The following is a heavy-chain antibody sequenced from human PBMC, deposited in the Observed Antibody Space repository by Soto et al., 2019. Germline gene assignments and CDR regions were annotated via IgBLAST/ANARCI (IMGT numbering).Heavy chain of an antibody. CDR1: GGTFSSYA. D-gene: IGHD2-2*01. CDR2: IIPIFGTA. CDR3: AREPRLVRYYYGMDV. J-gene: IGHJ6*02. V-gene: IGHV1-69*12. Sequence: QVQLVQSGAEVKKPGSSVKVSCKASGGTFSSYAISWVRQAPGQGLEWMGGIIPIFGTANYAQKFQGRVTITADESTSTAYRELSSLRSEDTAVYYCAREPRLVRYYYGMDVWGRGTTVTVSS.